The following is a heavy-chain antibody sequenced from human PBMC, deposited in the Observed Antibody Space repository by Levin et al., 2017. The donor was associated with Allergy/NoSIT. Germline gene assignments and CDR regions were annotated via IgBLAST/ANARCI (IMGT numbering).Heavy chain of an antibody. J-gene: IGHJ4*02. CDR1: GGSISNYY. V-gene: IGHV4-59*01. Sequence: MASETLSLTCTVSGGSISNYYWSWIRQPPGKGLEWIGYIDYSGSTNYNPSLKSRVTISVDTSKNQFSLKLSSVTAADTAVYYCARYDSSGLIFDFWGQGTLVTVSS. CDR2: IDYSGST. CDR3: ARYDSSGLIFDF. D-gene: IGHD3-22*01.